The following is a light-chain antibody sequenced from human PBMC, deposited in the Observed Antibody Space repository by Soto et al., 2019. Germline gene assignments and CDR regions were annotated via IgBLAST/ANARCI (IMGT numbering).Light chain of an antibody. CDR1: QDIGNY. Sequence: DIQMTQSPSTLSASVGDRVTITCQASQDIGNYLNWYQQRPGKAPKLLIYKASSLESGVPSRFSGSGSGTEFTLTISSLQPDDFATYYCQQYNSYSRTFGQGTKVDIK. CDR2: KAS. J-gene: IGKJ1*01. V-gene: IGKV1-5*03. CDR3: QQYNSYSRT.